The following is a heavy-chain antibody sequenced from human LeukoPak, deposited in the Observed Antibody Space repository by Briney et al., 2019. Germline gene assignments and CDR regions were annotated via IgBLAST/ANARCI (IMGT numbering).Heavy chain of an antibody. Sequence: GGSLRLSCAVSGFTFSSYWMSWFRQAPGKGLEWVSYISSSGSTIYYADSVKGRFTISRDNAKNSLYLQMNSLRAEDTAVYYCAAGYSSSWYVSWGQGTLVTVSS. CDR2: ISSSGSTI. CDR1: GFTFSSYW. CDR3: AAGYSSSWYVS. V-gene: IGHV3-48*04. J-gene: IGHJ4*02. D-gene: IGHD6-13*01.